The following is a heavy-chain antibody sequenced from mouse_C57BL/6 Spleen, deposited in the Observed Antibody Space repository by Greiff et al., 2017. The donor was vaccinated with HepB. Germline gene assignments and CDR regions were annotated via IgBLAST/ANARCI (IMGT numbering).Heavy chain of an antibody. J-gene: IGHJ4*01. D-gene: IGHD2-4*01. V-gene: IGHV1-72*01. Sequence: VKLQQPGAELVKPGASVKLSCKASGYTFTSYWMHWVKQRPGRGLEWIGRIDPNSGGTKYNEKFKSKATLTVDKPSSTAYMQLSSLTSEDSAVYYCARRRAMDYDYDFAMDYWGQGTSVTVSS. CDR1: GYTFTSYW. CDR3: ARRRAMDYDYDFAMDY. CDR2: IDPNSGGT.